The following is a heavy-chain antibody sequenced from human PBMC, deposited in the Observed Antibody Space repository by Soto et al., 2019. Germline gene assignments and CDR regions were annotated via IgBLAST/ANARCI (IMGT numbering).Heavy chain of an antibody. J-gene: IGHJ4*02. CDR3: ARGPQLLLQW. V-gene: IGHV1-8*01. Sequence: QVQLVQSGAEVKKPGASVKVSCKASGYTFTSYDINWVRQATGQGLEWMGWMNPNSGNTGYAQKFRGRFTMTSDNSMSTAYMELSSLRSEDTAVYYCARGPQLLLQWWGQGTLVTVSS. D-gene: IGHD2-15*01. CDR1: GYTFTSYD. CDR2: MNPNSGNT.